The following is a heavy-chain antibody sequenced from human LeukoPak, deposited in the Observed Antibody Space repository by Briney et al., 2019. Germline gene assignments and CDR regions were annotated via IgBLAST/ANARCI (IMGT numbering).Heavy chain of an antibody. J-gene: IGHJ6*02. Sequence: GRSLRLSCAASGFTFSSYGMHWVRQAPGKGLEWVAVISYDGSNKYYADSVKGRFTISRDNSKNTLYLQMNSLRAEDTAVYYCARELVVLGGMDVWGQGTTVTVSS. CDR2: ISYDGSNK. CDR1: GFTFSSYG. CDR3: ARELVVLGGMDV. V-gene: IGHV3-30*03. D-gene: IGHD2-8*02.